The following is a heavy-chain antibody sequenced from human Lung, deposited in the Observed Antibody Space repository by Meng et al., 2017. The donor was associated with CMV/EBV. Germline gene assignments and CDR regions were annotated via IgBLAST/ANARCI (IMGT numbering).Heavy chain of an antibody. D-gene: IGHD5-24*01. CDR3: VRGMGTD. V-gene: IGHV3-74*03. CDR2: INSEGNII. J-gene: IGHJ4*02. Sequence: SCGASGFTFGTYWMHWVRQAPGKGLVWVSRINSEGNIITYADSVKGRFTISRDNAKNTLYLQMLSLRVEDTAIYYCVRGMGTDWGQGILVTVSS. CDR1: GFTFGTYW.